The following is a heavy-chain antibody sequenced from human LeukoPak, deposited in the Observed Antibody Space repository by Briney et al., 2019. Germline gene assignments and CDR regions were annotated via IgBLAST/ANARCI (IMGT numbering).Heavy chain of an antibody. CDR3: ARGRRITMVRGVGSFDY. CDR1: GGSFSGYY. V-gene: IGHV4-34*01. D-gene: IGHD3-10*01. CDR2: INHSGST. Sequence: PSETLSHTCAVYGGSFSGYYWSWIRQPPGKGLEWIGEINHSGSTNYNPSLKSRVTISVDTSKNQFSLKLSSVTAADTAVYYCARGRRITMVRGVGSFDYWGQGTLVTVSS. J-gene: IGHJ4*02.